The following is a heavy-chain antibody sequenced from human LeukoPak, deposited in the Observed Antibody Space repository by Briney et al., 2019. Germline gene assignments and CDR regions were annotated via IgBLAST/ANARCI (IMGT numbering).Heavy chain of an antibody. CDR1: GFTFSSYT. Sequence: GGSLRLSCAASGFTFSSYTMNWVRQAPGKGLEWVSSIISSGSYIYYADSVKGRFTISRDNAKNSLYLQMNSLRAEDTAVYYCARDRPTLTGYYPFDYWGQGTLVTVSS. CDR2: IISSGSYI. D-gene: IGHD3-9*01. V-gene: IGHV3-21*01. J-gene: IGHJ4*02. CDR3: ARDRPTLTGYYPFDY.